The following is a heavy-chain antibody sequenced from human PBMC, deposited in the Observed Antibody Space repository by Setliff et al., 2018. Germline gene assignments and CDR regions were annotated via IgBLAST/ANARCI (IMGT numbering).Heavy chain of an antibody. CDR3: AREGLTIFGVVIRRNYFDY. CDR2: INHSGST. J-gene: IGHJ4*02. V-gene: IGHV4-34*01. Sequence: SETLSLTCAVYGGSFSGYYWSWIRQPPGKGLEWIGEINHSGSTNYNPSLKSRVTISVDTSKNQFSLKLSSVTAADTAVYYCAREGLTIFGVVIRRNYFDYWGQGTLVTVSS. D-gene: IGHD3-3*01. CDR1: GGSFSGYY.